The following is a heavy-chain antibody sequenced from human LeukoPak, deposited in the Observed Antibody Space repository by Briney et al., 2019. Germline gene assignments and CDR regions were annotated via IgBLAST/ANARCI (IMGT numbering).Heavy chain of an antibody. CDR1: GGTFSSYA. J-gene: IGHJ6*02. CDR3: ASSRSYYDSSGYYYKYYYYGMDV. D-gene: IGHD3-22*01. CDR2: IIPILGIA. V-gene: IGHV1-69*04. Sequence: GASVKVSCKASGGTFSSYAISWVRQAPGQGLEWMGRIIPILGIANYAQKFQGRVTITADKPTSTAYMELSSLRSEDTAVYYCASSRSYYDSSGYYYKYYYYGMDVWGQGTTVTVSS.